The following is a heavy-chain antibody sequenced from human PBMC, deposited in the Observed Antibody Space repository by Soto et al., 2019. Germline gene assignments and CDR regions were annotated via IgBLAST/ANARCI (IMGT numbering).Heavy chain of an antibody. Sequence: QVQLQQWGAGLLKPSETLSLTCAVYGGSFSGYYWSWIRQPPGKGLEWIGEINHSGSTNYNPSLKNRVTITVDTSKNQFPQKQSSVTAADTAVYYCARFRIAAAGIFFDYWGQGTLVTVSS. CDR2: INHSGST. CDR3: ARFRIAAAGIFFDY. V-gene: IGHV4-34*01. J-gene: IGHJ4*02. D-gene: IGHD6-13*01. CDR1: GGSFSGYY.